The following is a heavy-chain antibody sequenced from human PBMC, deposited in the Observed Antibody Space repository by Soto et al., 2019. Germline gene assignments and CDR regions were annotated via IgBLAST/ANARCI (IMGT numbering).Heavy chain of an antibody. CDR3: ARVNYDILTGYPDKNWFDP. D-gene: IGHD3-9*01. V-gene: IGHV4-59*01. Sequence: SETLSLTCTVSGGSISSYYWSWIRQPPGKGLEWIGYIYYSGSTNYNPSLKSRVTISVDTSKNQFSLKLSSVTAADTAVYYCARVNYDILTGYPDKNWFDPWGQGTLVTVSS. J-gene: IGHJ5*02. CDR1: GGSISSYY. CDR2: IYYSGST.